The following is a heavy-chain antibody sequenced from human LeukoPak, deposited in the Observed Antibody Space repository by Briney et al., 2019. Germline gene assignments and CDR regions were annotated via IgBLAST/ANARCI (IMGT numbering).Heavy chain of an antibody. J-gene: IGHJ5*02. D-gene: IGHD6-13*01. CDR3: ARPRRSSSWYGNNWFDP. V-gene: IGHV4-39*01. CDR1: GGSISSSIYY. CDR2: IYYSGST. Sequence: SETLSLTCTVSGGSISSSIYYWGWIRQPPGKGLEWIGSIYYSGSTYYTPSLKSRVTISVDTSKNQFCLKLSSVTAADTAVYYCARPRRSSSWYGNNWFDPWGQGTLVTVSS.